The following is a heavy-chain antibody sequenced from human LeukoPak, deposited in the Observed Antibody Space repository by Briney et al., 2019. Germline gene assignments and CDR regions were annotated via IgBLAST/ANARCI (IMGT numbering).Heavy chain of an antibody. D-gene: IGHD1-26*01. CDR2: ISSSGSTI. J-gene: IGHJ4*02. V-gene: IGHV3-48*03. CDR3: AREGSYYAFDS. CDR1: GFTFSSYE. Sequence: GGSLRLSCAASGFTFSSYEMNWVRQAPGKGLEWVSYISSSGSTIYYADSVKGRFTISRDNAKNSLYLQMNSLRAEDTAVYYCAREGSYYAFDSWGQGTLVTVSS.